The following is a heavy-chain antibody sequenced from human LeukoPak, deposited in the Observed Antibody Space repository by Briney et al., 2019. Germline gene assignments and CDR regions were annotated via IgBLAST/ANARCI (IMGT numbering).Heavy chain of an antibody. CDR2: ISYDGSNK. V-gene: IGHV3-30-3*01. Sequence: GRSLRLSCAASGFTLSSYAMRWVRQAPGKGLEWVAVISYDGSNKYYADSVKGRFTISRDNSKNTLYLQMNSLRAEDTAVYYCASPLRGWGYFDYWGQGTLVTVSS. D-gene: IGHD1-26*01. CDR3: ASPLRGWGYFDY. J-gene: IGHJ4*02. CDR1: GFTLSSYA.